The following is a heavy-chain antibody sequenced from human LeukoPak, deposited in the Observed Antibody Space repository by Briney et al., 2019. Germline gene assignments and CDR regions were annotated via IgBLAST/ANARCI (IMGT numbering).Heavy chain of an antibody. D-gene: IGHD2-21*02. V-gene: IGHV3-7*03. CDR2: IKLDGSEK. J-gene: IGHJ4*02. CDR3: AKESAYCGSDCRSLSDY. Sequence: GGSLRLSCVASGFTFGKYWMSWVRQAPGKGLEWVANIKLDGSEKNYVDSVKGRFTISRDNTKNSLYLQMNSLRAEDTAVYYCAKESAYCGSDCRSLSDYWGQGTLVTVSS. CDR1: GFTFGKYW.